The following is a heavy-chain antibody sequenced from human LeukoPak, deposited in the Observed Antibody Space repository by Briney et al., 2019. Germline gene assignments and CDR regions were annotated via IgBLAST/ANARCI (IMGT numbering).Heavy chain of an antibody. CDR2: INPNSGAI. V-gene: IGHV1-2*02. J-gene: IGHJ4*02. Sequence: ASVKVSCKASGYTFNAYYIHWVRQAPGQGLEWMGWINPNSGAISYAQKFQGRVAMTRDTSISTVYMELSRLRSDDTAMYYCARLPPNYYNSGTPTFDYWGQGTLVTVSS. CDR1: GYTFNAYY. D-gene: IGHD3-10*01. CDR3: ARLPPNYYNSGTPTFDY.